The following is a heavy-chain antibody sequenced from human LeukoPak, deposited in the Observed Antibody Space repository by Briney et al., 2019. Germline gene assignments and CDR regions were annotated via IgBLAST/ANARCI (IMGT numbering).Heavy chain of an antibody. V-gene: IGHV4-38-2*02. CDR2: IYHSGST. D-gene: IGHD6-19*01. CDR3: ARSRAVAGFDY. Sequence: PSETLSLTCTVSGYSISSGYYWGWIRQPPGKGLEWIGSIYHSGSTYYNPSLKSRVTISVDTSKNQFSLKLSSVTAADTAVYYCARSRAVAGFDYWGQGTLVTVSS. CDR1: GYSISSGYY. J-gene: IGHJ4*02.